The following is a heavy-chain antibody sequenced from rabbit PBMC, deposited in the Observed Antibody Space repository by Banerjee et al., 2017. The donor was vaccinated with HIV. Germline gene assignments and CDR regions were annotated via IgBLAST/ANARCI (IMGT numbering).Heavy chain of an antibody. Sequence: QEQLVESGGGLVKPGASLTLTCKASGIDFSSYYYMYWVRQAPGKGLEWIGFIDTNTGYTYYASWAKGRFTISQTSPTTVTLQMTSLTVADTATYFCPGSLVDKPNLWGPGTLVTVS. J-gene: IGHJ4*01. CDR1: GIDFSSYYY. CDR3: PGSLVDKPNL. D-gene: IGHD1-1*01. CDR2: IDTNTGYT. V-gene: IGHV1S45*01.